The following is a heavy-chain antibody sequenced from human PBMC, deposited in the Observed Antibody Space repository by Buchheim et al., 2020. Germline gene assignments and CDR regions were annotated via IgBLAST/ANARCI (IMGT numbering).Heavy chain of an antibody. CDR3: ASPTVTKNWYFDL. J-gene: IGHJ2*01. CDR1: GGSVSSGTYY. CDR2: IYYSGST. D-gene: IGHD4-17*01. Sequence: QVQLQESGPGLVKPSETLSLTCIVSGGSVSSGTYYWSWIRQPPGEGLEWIGYIYYSGSTNYNPSLKSRVTISIDTSKNQFSLKLSSVTAADTAVYYCASPTVTKNWYFDLWGRGTL. V-gene: IGHV4-61*01.